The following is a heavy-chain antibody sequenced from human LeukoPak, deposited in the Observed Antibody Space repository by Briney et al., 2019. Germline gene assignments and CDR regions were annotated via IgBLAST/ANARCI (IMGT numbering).Heavy chain of an antibody. D-gene: IGHD3-16*02. V-gene: IGHV3-23*01. CDR3: AKRGVVVRVFLVGFHREAYYFDS. CDR1: GITLSNYA. Sequence: QPGGSLRLSCGVSGITLSNYAMSWVRQAPGKGLEWVAGLSGSAGGTTYADSVKGRFTISRDNSKNTLFLQMDRLRAEDTAVYFCAKRGVVVRVFLVGFHREAYYFDSWGQGAQVTVSS. J-gene: IGHJ4*02. CDR2: LSGSAGGT.